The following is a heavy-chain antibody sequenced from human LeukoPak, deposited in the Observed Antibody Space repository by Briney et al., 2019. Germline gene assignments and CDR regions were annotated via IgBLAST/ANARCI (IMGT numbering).Heavy chain of an antibody. V-gene: IGHV3-33*07. CDR2: IWYDGSTK. J-gene: IGHJ4*02. CDR3: ARDFLVGYCSGGSCSPFDY. D-gene: IGHD2-15*01. Sequence: AGGSLRLSCAASGFTFSSYGMYWVRQAPGKGLEWVAVIWYDGSTKYYADSVKGRFTISRDNSKNTLYLQMNSLRAEDTAVYYCARDFLVGYCSGGSCSPFDYWGQGTLVTVSS. CDR1: GFTFSSYG.